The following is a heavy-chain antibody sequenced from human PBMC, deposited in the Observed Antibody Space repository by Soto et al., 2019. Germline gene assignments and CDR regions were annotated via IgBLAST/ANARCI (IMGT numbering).Heavy chain of an antibody. CDR2: LYHASST. V-gene: IGHV4-38-2*01. J-gene: IGHJ6*01. CDR3: ARAKDYDFWGGKVPYGMDV. CDR1: GYSISSGYF. Sequence: SETLSLTCAVCGYSISSGYFWGWIRRPPGKGLEWIGSLYHASSTSYSPSLKSRVTISVDTSKNQFSLKLRSVTAADTAVYYCARAKDYDFWGGKVPYGMDVWGQGTTVTVSS. D-gene: IGHD3-3*01.